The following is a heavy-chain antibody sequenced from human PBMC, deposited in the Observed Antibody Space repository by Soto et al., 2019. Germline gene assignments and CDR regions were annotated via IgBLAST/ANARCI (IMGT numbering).Heavy chain of an antibody. CDR1: GFTFSSYG. J-gene: IGHJ6*02. Sequence: PGGSLRLSCAASGFTFSSYGMHWVRQAPGKGLEWVAVIWYDGSNKYYADSVKGRFTISRDNSKNTLYLQMNSLRAEDTAVYYCARAEDTMVRGVIIGYYYCGMDVWGQGISVSGSS. CDR2: IWYDGSNK. D-gene: IGHD3-10*01. CDR3: ARAEDTMVRGVIIGYYYCGMDV. V-gene: IGHV3-33*01.